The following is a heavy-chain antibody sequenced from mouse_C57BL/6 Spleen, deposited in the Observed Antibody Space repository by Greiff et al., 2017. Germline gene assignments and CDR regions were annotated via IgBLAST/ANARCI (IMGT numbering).Heavy chain of an antibody. CDR1: GYAFSSYW. J-gene: IGHJ4*01. V-gene: IGHV1-80*01. CDR3: ARGTAQVPAMDY. D-gene: IGHD3-2*02. CDR2: IYPGDGDT. Sequence: VQLQQSGAELVKPGASVKISCKASGYAFSSYWMNWVKQRPGKGLEWIGQIYPGDGDTNYNGKFKGKATLTADKSSSTAYMQLSSLTSEDSAVYFCARGTAQVPAMDYCGQGTSVTVSS.